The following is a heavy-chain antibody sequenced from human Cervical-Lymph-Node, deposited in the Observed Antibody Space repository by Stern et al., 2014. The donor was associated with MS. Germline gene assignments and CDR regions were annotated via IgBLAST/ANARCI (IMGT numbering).Heavy chain of an antibody. CDR3: ARQHSYSRPYFDY. V-gene: IGHV1-46*01. D-gene: IGHD1-26*01. CDR1: GYTFTTYS. Sequence: QDQLVQSGAEVMKPGASVKISCKSSGYTFTTYSMHWVRQAPGQGLEWMGKINPSSGSTSYAQKFQGRVTMTRDTSTSTVYMELSSLRSEDTAVYYCARQHSYSRPYFDYWGQGTLVTVSS. J-gene: IGHJ4*02. CDR2: INPSSGST.